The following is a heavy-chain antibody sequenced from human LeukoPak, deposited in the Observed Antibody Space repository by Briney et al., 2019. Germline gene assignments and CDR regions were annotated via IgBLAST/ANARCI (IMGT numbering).Heavy chain of an antibody. CDR3: ARDASALH. J-gene: IGHJ4*02. V-gene: IGHV3-7*01. CDR1: GIIVTKYW. D-gene: IGHD3-3*01. Sequence: PGGSLRLSCAASGIIVTKYWMTWVRQVPGKGLEWVATIKQDGSEKYYVDSVKGRFTISRDNAKSSLSLQMNSLRVDDTAVYYCARDASALHWGQGARVTVSS. CDR2: IKQDGSEK.